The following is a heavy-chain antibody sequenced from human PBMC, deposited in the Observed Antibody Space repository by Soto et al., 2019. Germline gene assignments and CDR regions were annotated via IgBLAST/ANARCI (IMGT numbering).Heavy chain of an antibody. CDR1: GGSISSYY. Sequence: SETLSLTCTVSGGSISSYYWSWIRQPPGKGLEWIGYIYYSGSTNYNPSLKSRVTISVDTSKNQFSLKLSSVTAADTAVYYCARVGGSVPLYYSMDVWGKGTTVTVSS. J-gene: IGHJ6*03. V-gene: IGHV4-59*01. D-gene: IGHD2-2*01. CDR2: IYYSGST. CDR3: ARVGGSVPLYYSMDV.